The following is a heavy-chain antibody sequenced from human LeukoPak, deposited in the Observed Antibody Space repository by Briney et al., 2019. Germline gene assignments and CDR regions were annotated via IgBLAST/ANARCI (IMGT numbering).Heavy chain of an antibody. J-gene: IGHJ6*02. CDR1: GFTFSSYG. V-gene: IGHV3-30-3*01. Sequence: PGRSLRLSCAASGFTFSSYGMHWVRQAPGKGLEWVAVISHDGGNKYYGDSVKGRFTISRDNSKKALYLQMDSLRGEDTAVYYCAKDSSTSNPYYGLDVWGQGTTVTVSS. CDR3: AKDSSTSNPYYGLDV. D-gene: IGHD4-11*01. CDR2: ISHDGGNK.